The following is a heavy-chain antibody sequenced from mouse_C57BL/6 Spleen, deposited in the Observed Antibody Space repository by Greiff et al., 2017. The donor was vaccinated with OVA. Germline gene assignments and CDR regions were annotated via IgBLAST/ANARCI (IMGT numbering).Heavy chain of an antibody. CDR2: INPGSGGT. CDR1: GYAFTNYL. Sequence: QVQLQQSGAELVRPGTSVKVSCKASGYAFTNYLIEWVKQRPGQGLEWIGVINPGSGGTNYNEKFKGKATLTADKSSSTAYMQLSSLTSEDSAVYFCARGEIYYYGSSPLAYWGQGTLVTVAA. J-gene: IGHJ3*01. CDR3: ARGEIYYYGSSPLAY. V-gene: IGHV1-54*01. D-gene: IGHD1-1*01.